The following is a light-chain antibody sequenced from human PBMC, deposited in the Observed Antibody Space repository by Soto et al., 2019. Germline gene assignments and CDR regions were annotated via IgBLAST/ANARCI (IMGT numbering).Light chain of an antibody. J-gene: IGKJ5*01. CDR3: QQYDSHLVT. Sequence: DIQMTQSPSTLSASVGDRVIITCRASQSISNWLAWYQQKPGKAPKLLIYKASTLESGVPSRFGGSGSGTEFTLTISSLQLDDFATYYCQQYDSHLVTFGQGTRLEIK. V-gene: IGKV1-5*03. CDR1: QSISNW. CDR2: KAS.